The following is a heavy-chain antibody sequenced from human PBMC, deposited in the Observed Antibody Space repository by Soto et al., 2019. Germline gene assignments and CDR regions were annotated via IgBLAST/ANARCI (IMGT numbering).Heavy chain of an antibody. V-gene: IGHV3-74*03. Sequence: EVQLVESGGGLVQPGGSLRLSCAASGFTFNAYWMHWVRQAPGKGLVWVSRTNTDGTATTYADSVEGRFTISRDNAKNMLYLQMNSQRAEDTAVYYCTRGHYYGMDVWGQGTTVTVSS. CDR1: GFTFNAYW. CDR2: TNTDGTAT. CDR3: TRGHYYGMDV. J-gene: IGHJ6*02.